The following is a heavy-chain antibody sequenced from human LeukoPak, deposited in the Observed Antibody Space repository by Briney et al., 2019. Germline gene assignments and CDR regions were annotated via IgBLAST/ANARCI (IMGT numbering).Heavy chain of an antibody. Sequence: WETLSLTCAVYGGSFSGYYWSWIRQPPGKGLEWIGEINHSGSTNYNPSFKSRVTISVDTSKNQFTLKLSSMTASDTAVYYCARVARGFGGLVYWFDPWGQGTLVTVSS. J-gene: IGHJ5*02. D-gene: IGHD3-10*01. CDR2: INHSGST. CDR3: ARVARGFGGLVYWFDP. CDR1: GGSFSGYY. V-gene: IGHV4-34*01.